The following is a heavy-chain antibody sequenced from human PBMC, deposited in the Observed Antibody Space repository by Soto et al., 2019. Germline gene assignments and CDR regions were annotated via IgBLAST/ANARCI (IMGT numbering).Heavy chain of an antibody. CDR3: ARVERDYGFSYYYMDV. CDR1: GFTVSSNY. D-gene: IGHD4-17*01. CDR2: IYSGGST. J-gene: IGHJ6*03. Sequence: QLGGSLRLSCAASGFTVSSNYMSWVRQAPGKGLEWVSVIYSGGSTYYADSVKGRFTISRHNSKNTLYLQMNSLRAEDTAVYYCARVERDYGFSYYYMDVWGKGTTVTVSS. V-gene: IGHV3-53*04.